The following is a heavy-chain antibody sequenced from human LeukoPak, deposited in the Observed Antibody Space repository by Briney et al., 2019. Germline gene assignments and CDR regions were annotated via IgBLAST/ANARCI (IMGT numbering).Heavy chain of an antibody. CDR2: TYTSGST. Sequence: PSETLSLTCTVSGGSISSYYWSWIRQPAGEGLEWIGRTYTSGSTNYNPSLKSRVTMSVDTSKNQFSLKLSSVTAADTAVYYCARVVATTYRVDAFDIWGQGTMVTVSS. V-gene: IGHV4-4*07. CDR3: ARVVATTYRVDAFDI. CDR1: GGSISSYY. J-gene: IGHJ3*02. D-gene: IGHD5-12*01.